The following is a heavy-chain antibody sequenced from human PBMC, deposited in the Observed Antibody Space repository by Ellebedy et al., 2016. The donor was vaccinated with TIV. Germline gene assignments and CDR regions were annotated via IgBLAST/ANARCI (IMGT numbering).Heavy chain of an antibody. J-gene: IGHJ6*02. CDR3: ARDLTTGEDYYYGMDV. V-gene: IGHV1-46*01. CDR1: GYTFTSYY. D-gene: IGHD4/OR15-4a*01. CDR2: INPSGGST. Sequence: ASVKVSCKASGYTFTSYYMHWVRQAPGQGLEWMGIINPSGGSTSYAQKFQGRVTMTRDTSTSTVYMELSSLRSEDTAVYYCARDLTTGEDYYYGMDVWGQGTTVTVSS.